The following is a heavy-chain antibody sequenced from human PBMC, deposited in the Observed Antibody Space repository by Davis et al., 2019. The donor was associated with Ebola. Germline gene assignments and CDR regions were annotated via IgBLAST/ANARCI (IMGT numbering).Heavy chain of an antibody. CDR1: GFTFSSYS. V-gene: IGHV3-48*04. CDR2: ISSSGSTI. J-gene: IGHJ4*02. Sequence: GGSLRLSCAASGFTFSSYSMNWVRQAPGKGLEWVSYISSSGSTIYYADSVKGRFTISRDNAKNSLYLQMNSLRAEDTAVYYCARDTPPQGPPFDYWGQGTLVTVSS. CDR3: ARDTPPQGPPFDY.